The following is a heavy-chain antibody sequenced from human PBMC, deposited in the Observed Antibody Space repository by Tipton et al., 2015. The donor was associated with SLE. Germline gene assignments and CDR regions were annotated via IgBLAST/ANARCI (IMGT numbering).Heavy chain of an antibody. CDR1: GFTFSNYA. D-gene: IGHD1-26*01. CDR3: MRSADF. J-gene: IGHJ4*02. Sequence: SLRLSCAASGFTFSNYAMSWVRQAPGKGLEWVSGISGSGTSTYYADSVKGRFTISRDNSKNTLYLQMNSLRVEDTAVYYCMRSADFWGQGTQVTVTS. CDR2: ISGSGTST. V-gene: IGHV3-23*01.